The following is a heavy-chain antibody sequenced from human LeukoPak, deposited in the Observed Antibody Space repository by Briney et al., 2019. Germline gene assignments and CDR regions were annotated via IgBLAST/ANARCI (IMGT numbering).Heavy chain of an antibody. CDR1: EFTFSSYA. V-gene: IGHV3-23*01. D-gene: IGHD2-21*02. CDR3: AKIGVVTGKDY. Sequence: PGGSLRLSCAASEFTFSSYAMSWVRQAPGKGLEWVSTISITGGNAYYADSVKGRFTISRDNSKNTLYLQMNSLRAEDTAVYYCAKIGVVTGKDYWGQGTLVTVSS. CDR2: ISITGGNA. J-gene: IGHJ4*02.